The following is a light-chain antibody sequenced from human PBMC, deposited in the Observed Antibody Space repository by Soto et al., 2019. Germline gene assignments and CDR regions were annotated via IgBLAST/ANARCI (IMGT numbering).Light chain of an antibody. CDR2: GAS. CDR3: QHYNYWPYT. V-gene: IGKV3-15*01. CDR1: QSVSSY. Sequence: EVVIPQSPAPLSVSPGERATLSYRASQSVSSYLAWYQQRPGQPPRLLLYGASTRAAGIPARFSGSGSGTEFTLTINSLQSEDFAVYYCQHYNYWPYTFGQGTKVDI. J-gene: IGKJ2*01.